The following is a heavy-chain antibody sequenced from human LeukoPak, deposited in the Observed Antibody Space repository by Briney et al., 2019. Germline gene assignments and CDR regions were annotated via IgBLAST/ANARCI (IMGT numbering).Heavy chain of an antibody. J-gene: IGHJ4*02. CDR2: INPNSGVT. CDR1: GYTFTGYY. CDR3: ARGLSSSWRFDY. Sequence: ASVKVSXKASGYTFTGYYVHWVRQAPGQGLEWMGRINPNSGVTNYAQKFQGRVTMTRDTSISTAYMELSRLISDDTAIYYCARGLSSSWRFDYWGQGTLVTVSS. V-gene: IGHV1-2*06. D-gene: IGHD6-13*01.